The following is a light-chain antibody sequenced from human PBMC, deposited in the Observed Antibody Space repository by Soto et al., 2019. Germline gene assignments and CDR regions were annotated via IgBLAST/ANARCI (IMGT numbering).Light chain of an antibody. CDR3: QEYSRY. V-gene: IGKV1-5*01. J-gene: IGKJ4*01. Sequence: DSQMTQSPSTLSASVGDRVTITCRASKSISSWLAWYQQKPGKAPKVLISEASNLECGVPSRFSGSGYGTEFTLTISSLQPDDVATYYCQEYSRYFGGGTKVDIK. CDR2: EAS. CDR1: KSISSW.